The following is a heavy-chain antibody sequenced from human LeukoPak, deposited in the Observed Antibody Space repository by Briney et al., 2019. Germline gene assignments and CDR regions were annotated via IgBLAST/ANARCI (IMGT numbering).Heavy chain of an antibody. Sequence: PGGSLRLSCAASGFTFSNAWMSWVRQAPGMGLEWVGRIKSKTDGGTTDYAAPVKGRFTISRDDSKNTLYLQMNSLKTEDTAVYYCTSMGITMIVVVSDYWGQGTLVTVSS. CDR3: TSMGITMIVVVSDY. CDR1: GFTFSNAW. D-gene: IGHD3-22*01. CDR2: IKSKTDGGTT. J-gene: IGHJ4*02. V-gene: IGHV3-15*01.